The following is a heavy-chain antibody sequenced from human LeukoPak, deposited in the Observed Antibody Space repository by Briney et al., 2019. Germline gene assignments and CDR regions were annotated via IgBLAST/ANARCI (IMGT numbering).Heavy chain of an antibody. J-gene: IGHJ5*02. CDR1: GFTFSSYW. Sequence: GGSLRLSCAASGFTFSSYWMSWVRQAPGKGLEWVANIKQDGSEKYYVDSVKGRFTISRDNAKNSLYLQMNSLRAEDTAVYYCARENYDFWSGYRSNWFDPWGQGTLVTVSS. CDR3: ARENYDFWSGYRSNWFDP. D-gene: IGHD3-3*01. V-gene: IGHV3-7*01. CDR2: IKQDGSEK.